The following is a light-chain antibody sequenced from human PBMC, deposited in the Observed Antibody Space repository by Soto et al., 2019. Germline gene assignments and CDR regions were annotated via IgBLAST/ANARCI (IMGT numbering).Light chain of an antibody. Sequence: QSALTQPASVSGSPGQSITISCTGNSSDVGGYNYVSWYQQYPGKAPKLMIYDVSNRPSGVSNRFSCYKSGNTASLTISGLQAEDEADYYCTSYTTSSTLVFGTGTKLTVL. CDR1: SSDVGGYNY. V-gene: IGLV2-14*01. CDR3: TSYTTSSTLV. J-gene: IGLJ1*01. CDR2: DVS.